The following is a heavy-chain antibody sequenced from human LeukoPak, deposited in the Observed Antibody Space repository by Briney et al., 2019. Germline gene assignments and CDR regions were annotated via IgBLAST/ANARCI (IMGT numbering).Heavy chain of an antibody. D-gene: IGHD5-12*01. J-gene: IGHJ4*02. CDR2: INPNSGGT. V-gene: IGHV1-2*02. Sequence: ASVKVSCKASGYTFTGYYMHWVRQAPGQGLEWMGWINPNSGGTNYAQKFQGRVTMTRDTSISTAYMELSRLRSDDTAVYYCARVADFSGYDLYYFDYWGQGTLVTVSS. CDR3: ARVADFSGYDLYYFDY. CDR1: GYTFTGYY.